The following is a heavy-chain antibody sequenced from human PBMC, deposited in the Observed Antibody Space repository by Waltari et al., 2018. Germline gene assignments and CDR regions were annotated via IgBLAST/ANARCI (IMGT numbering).Heavy chain of an antibody. CDR2: IYYSGST. J-gene: IGHJ3*02. CDR3: ARHRILRTDDAFDI. V-gene: IGHV4-39*01. Sequence: QLQLQESGPGLVKPSETLSLTCTVSGGSISSSSYTWGGIRKPPGKGLEWIGSIYYSGSTYYNPSLKSRVTISVDTSKNQFSLKLSSVTAADTAVYYCARHRILRTDDAFDIWGQGTMVTVSS. D-gene: IGHD4-17*01. CDR1: GGSISSSSYT.